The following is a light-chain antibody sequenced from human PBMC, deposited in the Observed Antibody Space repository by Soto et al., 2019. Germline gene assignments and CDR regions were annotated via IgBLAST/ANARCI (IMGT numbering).Light chain of an antibody. CDR3: QQYESYSPLT. Sequence: DIQMTQSPSTLSASVGDRVSIPCRASQSITVWLAWYQQKPGKAPKLLIYDASTLEGGVPSRFSGSGSGTEFTLTISGLQPDDFATYYCQQYESYSPLTFGGGTKVEIK. CDR1: QSITVW. J-gene: IGKJ4*01. V-gene: IGKV1-5*01. CDR2: DAS.